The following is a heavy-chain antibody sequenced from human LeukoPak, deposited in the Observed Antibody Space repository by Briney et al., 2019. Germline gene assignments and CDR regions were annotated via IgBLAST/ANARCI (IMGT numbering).Heavy chain of an antibody. CDR2: IYYSGST. CDR3: ARGYSGYLGDC. CDR1: GGSISSYY. Sequence: KPSETLSLTCTVSGGSISSYYWSWIRQPPGKGLECIGYIYYSGSTNYNPSLKSRVTISVDTSKNQFSLKLSSVTAADTAVYYCARGYSGYLGDCWGQGTLVTVSS. J-gene: IGHJ4*02. D-gene: IGHD5-12*01. V-gene: IGHV4-59*12.